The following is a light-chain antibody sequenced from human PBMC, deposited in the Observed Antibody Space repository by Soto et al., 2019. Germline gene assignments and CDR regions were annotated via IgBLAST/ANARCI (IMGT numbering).Light chain of an antibody. CDR1: QSVRSNH. V-gene: IGKV3-20*01. CDR3: QQYGSSPRT. Sequence: EIVLTQSPGTLSLSPGERATLSCRASQSVRSNHLAWYQQKPGQAPRLLIYDASSRATGIPDRFSGSGSGPDFPLTISRLETEDFAVYYCQQYGSSPRTFGRGTKLEL. CDR2: DAS. J-gene: IGKJ2*01.